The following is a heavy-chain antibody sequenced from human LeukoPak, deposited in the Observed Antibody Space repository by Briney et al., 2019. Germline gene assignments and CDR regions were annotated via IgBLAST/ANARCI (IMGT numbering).Heavy chain of an antibody. CDR3: ARVMGAAAALYYYGMDV. V-gene: IGHV5-51*01. Sequence: GESLKISCKGSGYSFITYRIGWVRQMPGKGLEWMGIIYPGDSDTRYSPSFQGQVTISADKSISTAYLQWSSLKASDTAMYYCARVMGAAAALYYYGMDVWGQGTTVTVSS. CDR1: GYSFITYR. J-gene: IGHJ6*02. D-gene: IGHD6-13*01. CDR2: IYPGDSDT.